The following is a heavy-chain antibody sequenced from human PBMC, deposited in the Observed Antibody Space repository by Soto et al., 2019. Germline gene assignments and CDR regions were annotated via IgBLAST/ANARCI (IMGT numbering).Heavy chain of an antibody. Sequence: ASVKVSCKTSGYTFSDYGVSWVRQAPGQGLEWMGWISAKNGNTNFAQKFRGRVTMITDTSTNTVYMELRNLRLDDTAVYYCAREPPETPPDYWGQGTLVTVSS. V-gene: IGHV1-18*01. CDR1: GYTFSDYG. CDR2: ISAKNGNT. CDR3: AREPPETPPDY. J-gene: IGHJ4*02.